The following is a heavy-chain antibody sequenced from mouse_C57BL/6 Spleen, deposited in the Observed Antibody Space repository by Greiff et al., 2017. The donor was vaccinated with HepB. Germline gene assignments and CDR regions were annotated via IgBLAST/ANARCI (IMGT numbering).Heavy chain of an antibody. J-gene: IGHJ2*01. V-gene: IGHV1-64*01. CDR3: AREAQATDY. Sequence: LQQSGAELVKPGASVKLSCKASGYTFTSYWMHWVKQRPGQGLEWIGMIHPNSGSTNYNEKFKSKATLTVDKSSSTAYMQLSSLTSEDSAVYYGAREAQATDYWGQGTTLTVSS. D-gene: IGHD3-2*02. CDR2: IHPNSGST. CDR1: GYTFTSYW.